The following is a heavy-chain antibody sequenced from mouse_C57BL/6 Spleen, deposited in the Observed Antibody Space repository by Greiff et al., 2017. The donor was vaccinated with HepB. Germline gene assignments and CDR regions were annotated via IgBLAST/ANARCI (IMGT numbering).Heavy chain of an antibody. CDR3: ARAYYSNYADYFDY. Sequence: VQLVESGPGLVQPSQSLSITCTVSGFSLTSYGVHWVRQSPGKGLEWLGVIWSGGSTDYNAAFISRLSISKDNSKSQVFFKMNSLQADDTAIYYCARAYYSNYADYFDYWGQGTTLTVSS. J-gene: IGHJ2*01. CDR1: GFSLTSYG. V-gene: IGHV2-2*01. D-gene: IGHD2-5*01. CDR2: IWSGGST.